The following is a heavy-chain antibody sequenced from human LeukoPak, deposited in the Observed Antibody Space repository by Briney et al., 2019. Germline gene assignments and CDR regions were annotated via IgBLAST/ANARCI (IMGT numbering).Heavy chain of an antibody. Sequence: SETLSLTCTVSGGSISTYYWSWIRQPPGKGLEWIGYIYYSGSTNYNPSLKSRVTISIDTSKNQFSLRLSSVTAADTAVYYCARVLGGGYYYYYYMDVWGKGTTVTVSS. CDR1: GGSISTYY. V-gene: IGHV4-59*12. J-gene: IGHJ6*03. CDR3: ARVLGGGYYYYYYMDV. CDR2: IYYSGST.